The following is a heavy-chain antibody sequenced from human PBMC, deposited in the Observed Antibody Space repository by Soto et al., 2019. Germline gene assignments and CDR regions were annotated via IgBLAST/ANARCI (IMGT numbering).Heavy chain of an antibody. J-gene: IGHJ4*02. CDR2: ISYDGSNK. V-gene: IGHV3-30*18. D-gene: IGHD2-2*01. Sequence: QVQLVESGGGVVQPGRSLRLSCAASGFTFRSYAMHWVRQAPGKGLEWVAAISYDGSNKYYADSVKGRFTISRDNSENTLYLQMTGLRTQDTAVYYGAKESDSVTLVQLWIYDFDFWGQGTLVTVPS. CDR1: GFTFRSYA. CDR3: AKESDSVTLVQLWIYDFDF.